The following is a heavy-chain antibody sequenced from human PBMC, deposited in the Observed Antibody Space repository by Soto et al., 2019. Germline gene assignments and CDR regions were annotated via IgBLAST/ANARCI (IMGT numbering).Heavy chain of an antibody. J-gene: IGHJ4*02. CDR1: GFTFSSYG. D-gene: IGHD6-6*01. CDR2: ISYDGSNK. CDR3: ARTDSSSSIDY. V-gene: IGHV3-30*03. Sequence: PGGSLRLSCAASGFTFSSYGMHWVRQAPGKGLEWVAVISYDGSNKYYADSVKGRFTISRDNAKNSLYLQMNSLRAEDTAVYYCARTDSSSSIDYWGQGTLVTVSS.